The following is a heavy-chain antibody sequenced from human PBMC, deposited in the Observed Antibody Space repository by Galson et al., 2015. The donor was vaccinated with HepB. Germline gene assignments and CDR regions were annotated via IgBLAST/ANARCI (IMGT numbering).Heavy chain of an antibody. CDR3: AREMGGGTVEGDAFDI. V-gene: IGHV4-4*07. J-gene: IGHJ3*02. CDR2: IYTSGST. D-gene: IGHD3-16*01. Sequence: SETLSLTCTVSGGSISSYYWSWIRQPAGKGLEWIGRIYTSGSTNYNPSLKSRVTMSVDTSKNQFSLKLSSVTAADTAVYYCAREMGGGTVEGDAFDIWGQGTMVTVSS. CDR1: GGSISSYY.